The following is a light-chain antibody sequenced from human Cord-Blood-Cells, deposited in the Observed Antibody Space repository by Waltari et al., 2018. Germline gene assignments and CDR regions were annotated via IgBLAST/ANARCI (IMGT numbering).Light chain of an antibody. Sequence: DIQMTQSPSSLSASVGDRVTITCRASQSISSYLNRYQQKPGKAPKLLIYAASSLQSRVPSRFSGSGSGTDFTLTISSLQPKDFATYYGQQSYSTPWTFGQGTKVEIK. CDR3: QQSYSTPWT. J-gene: IGKJ1*01. V-gene: IGKV1-39*01. CDR2: AAS. CDR1: QSISSY.